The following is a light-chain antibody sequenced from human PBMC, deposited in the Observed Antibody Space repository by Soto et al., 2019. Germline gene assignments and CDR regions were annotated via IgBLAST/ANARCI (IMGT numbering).Light chain of an antibody. V-gene: IGLV2-14*01. J-gene: IGLJ1*01. CDR3: NSYTSSSPYV. CDR2: EVS. Sequence: QSVLTQPASVSGSPGQSITISCTGTSSDVGGYNDVSWYQQHPGKAPKLMIYEVSNRPSGVSNRFSGSKSGNTASLTISGLQAEDEADYYCNSYTSSSPYVFVTGTKLTVL. CDR1: SSDVGGYND.